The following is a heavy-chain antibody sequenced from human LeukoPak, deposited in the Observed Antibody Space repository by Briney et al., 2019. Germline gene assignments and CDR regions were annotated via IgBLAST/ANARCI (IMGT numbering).Heavy chain of an antibody. J-gene: IGHJ6*03. CDR1: GSTFSSYG. Sequence: GGSLRLSCAASGSTFSSYGMSWVRQAPGKGLEWVSAISGSGGSTYYADSVKGRFTISRDNSKNTLYLQMNSLRAEDTAVYYCAKGPTMVYYYMDVWGKGTTVTISS. CDR3: AKGPTMVYYYMDV. CDR2: ISGSGGST. V-gene: IGHV3-23*01. D-gene: IGHD3-10*01.